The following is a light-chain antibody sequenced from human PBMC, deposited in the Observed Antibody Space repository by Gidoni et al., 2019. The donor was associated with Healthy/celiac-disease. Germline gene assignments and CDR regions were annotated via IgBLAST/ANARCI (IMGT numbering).Light chain of an antibody. V-gene: IGKV1-39*01. CDR1: QSISSY. J-gene: IGKJ3*01. CDR2: AAS. CDR3: QQSYSTPWA. Sequence: DIQMTQSPASLSASVGDRVTITCRASQSISSYLNWYQQKPGKAPKLLIYAASSLQGGVPSRFSGSGSGTDFTLTISSLQPEDFATYYCQQSYSTPWAFGPGTKVDIK.